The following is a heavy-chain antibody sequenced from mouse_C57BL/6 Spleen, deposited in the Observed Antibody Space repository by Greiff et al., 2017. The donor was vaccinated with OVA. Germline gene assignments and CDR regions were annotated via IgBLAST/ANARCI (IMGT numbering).Heavy chain of an antibody. Sequence: EVQLQQSGPELVKPGASVKISCKASGYTFTDYYMNWVKQSHGKSLEWIGDINPNNGGTSYNQKFKGKATLTVDKSSSTAYMELRSLTSEDSAVYYCARLGYSNGDLAYWGQGTLVTVSA. D-gene: IGHD2-5*01. V-gene: IGHV1-26*01. CDR1: GYTFTDYY. CDR3: ARLGYSNGDLAY. CDR2: INPNNGGT. J-gene: IGHJ3*01.